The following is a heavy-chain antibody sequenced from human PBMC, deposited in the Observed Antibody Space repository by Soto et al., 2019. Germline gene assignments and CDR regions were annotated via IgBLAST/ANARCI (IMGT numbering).Heavy chain of an antibody. CDR2: MNPNSVNT. CDR1: GYTFTSYD. D-gene: IGHD3-9*01. CDR3: ARGKKSTYYDILTGYYKPSPFDY. Sequence: ASVKVSCKASGYTFTSYDINWVRQATGQGLEWMGWMNPNSVNTGYAQKFQGRVTMTRNTSISTAYMELSSLRSEDTAVYYCARGKKSTYYDILTGYYKPSPFDYWGQGTLVTVSS. J-gene: IGHJ4*02. V-gene: IGHV1-8*01.